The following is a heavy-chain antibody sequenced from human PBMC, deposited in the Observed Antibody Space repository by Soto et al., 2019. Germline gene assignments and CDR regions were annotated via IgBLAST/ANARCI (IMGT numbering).Heavy chain of an antibody. CDR2: IKQDGSEK. D-gene: IGHD2-2*01. Sequence: GGSLRLSCAASGFTFSSYWMSWVRQAPGKGLEWVANIKQDGSEKYYVDSVKGRFTISRDNAKNSLYLQMNSLRAEDTAVYYCARRGYCSSTSCYGRVWEHYFDYWGQGTLVTVSS. V-gene: IGHV3-7*01. CDR3: ARRGYCSSTSCYGRVWEHYFDY. CDR1: GFTFSSYW. J-gene: IGHJ4*02.